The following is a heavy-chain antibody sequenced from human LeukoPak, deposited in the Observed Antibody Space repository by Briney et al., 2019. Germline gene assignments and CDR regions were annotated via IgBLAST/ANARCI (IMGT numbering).Heavy chain of an antibody. V-gene: IGHV4-39*07. Sequence: PSETLSLTCTVSGGSISSSSYYWGWIRQPPGKGLEWIGSIYYGGNTYYNPSLKSRVTISLDRSKNQFSLKLSSVTDADTALYYCARYHNGYDDYWGQGRLVTVSS. CDR1: GGSISSSSYY. J-gene: IGHJ4*02. CDR2: IYYGGNT. CDR3: ARYHNGYDDY. D-gene: IGHD5-12*01.